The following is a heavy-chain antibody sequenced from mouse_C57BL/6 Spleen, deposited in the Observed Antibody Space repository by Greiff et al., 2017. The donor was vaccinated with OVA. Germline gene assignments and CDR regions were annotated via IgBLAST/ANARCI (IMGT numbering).Heavy chain of an antibody. J-gene: IGHJ3*01. V-gene: IGHV1-52*01. CDR3: ARYGSSPWFAY. CDR2: IDPSDSET. CDR1: GYTFTSYW. Sequence: QVQLQQPGAELVRPGSSVKLSCTASGYTFTSYWMHWVKQRPIQGLEWIGNIDPSDSETHYNQKFKDKATLTVDKSSSTAYMQLSSLTSEDSAVYYCARYGSSPWFAYWGQGTLVTVSA. D-gene: IGHD1-1*01.